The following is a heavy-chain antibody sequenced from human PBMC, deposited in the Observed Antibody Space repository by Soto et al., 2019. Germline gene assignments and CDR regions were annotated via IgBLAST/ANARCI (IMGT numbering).Heavy chain of an antibody. CDR3: ARGRGSYSAGFDY. V-gene: IGHV4-30-2*01. CDR2: IFHSGST. J-gene: IGHJ4*02. Sequence: SETLSLTCAVSGGSIRNDGYSWSWIRQPPGKGLEWIGYIFHSGSTHYTPSLKSRVTISLDRSKDQFSLNLNSVTAADTAVYFCARGRGSYSAGFDYWGQGTLVTVSS. CDR1: GGSIRNDGYS. D-gene: IGHD1-26*01.